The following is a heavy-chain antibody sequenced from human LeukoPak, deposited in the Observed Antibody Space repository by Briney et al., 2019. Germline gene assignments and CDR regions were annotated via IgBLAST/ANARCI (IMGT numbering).Heavy chain of an antibody. D-gene: IGHD6-19*01. V-gene: IGHV3-7*01. CDR1: GFPFSSHW. Sequence: GGSLRLYCAASGFPFSSHWLSWFRQSPGKGLEWVAHINQDGSEKYYVDSVKGRFTISRDNARNSQYLQMNSLRAEDTAVYYCASGGGWVFNNWGQGTLVTVSS. CDR2: INQDGSEK. J-gene: IGHJ4*02. CDR3: ASGGGWVFNN.